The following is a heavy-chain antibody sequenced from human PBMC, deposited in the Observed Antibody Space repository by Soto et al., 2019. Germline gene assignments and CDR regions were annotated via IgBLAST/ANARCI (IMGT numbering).Heavy chain of an antibody. J-gene: IGHJ3*02. V-gene: IGHV4-59*01. CDR3: ARGRGGTYDAFDI. Sequence: QVQLQESGPRLVKPSETLSLTCTVSGGSISSYFWSWIRQSPGEGLEWIGYIFYSGTTNYSPSLKSRVTMSRGTAKNQFSLNLTSVTAADTAVYYCARGRGGTYDAFDIWGQGTMVTVSS. CDR1: GGSISSYF. CDR2: IFYSGTT. D-gene: IGHD1-26*01.